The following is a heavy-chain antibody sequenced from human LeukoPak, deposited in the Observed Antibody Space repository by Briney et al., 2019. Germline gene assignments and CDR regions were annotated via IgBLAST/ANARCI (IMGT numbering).Heavy chain of an antibody. CDR2: ISWNSGSI. J-gene: IGHJ4*02. Sequence: GGSLRLSCAASGFTFSSYWMHWVRQAPGKGLEWVSGISWNSGSIAYADSVKGRFTISRDNAKNSLYLQMNSLRAEDTALYYCAKGLRITMVRGGFDYWGQGTLVTVSS. D-gene: IGHD3-10*01. CDR1: GFTFSSYW. CDR3: AKGLRITMVRGGFDY. V-gene: IGHV3-9*01.